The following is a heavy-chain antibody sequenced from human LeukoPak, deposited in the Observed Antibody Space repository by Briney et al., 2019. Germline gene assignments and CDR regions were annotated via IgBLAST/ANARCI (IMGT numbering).Heavy chain of an antibody. J-gene: IGHJ5*02. Sequence: SETLSLTCTVSGGSISSYHWSWIRQPPGKGLEWIGYIYYSGSTNYNPSLKSRVTISVDTSKNQFSLKLNSVTAADTAVYYCAREGMITFGGVIGWFDPWGQGTLVTVSS. CDR1: GGSISSYH. V-gene: IGHV4-59*01. D-gene: IGHD3-16*02. CDR3: AREGMITFGGVIGWFDP. CDR2: IYYSGST.